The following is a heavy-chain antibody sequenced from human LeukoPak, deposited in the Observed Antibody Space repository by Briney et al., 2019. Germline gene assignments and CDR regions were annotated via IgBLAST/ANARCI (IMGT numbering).Heavy chain of an antibody. D-gene: IGHD5-12*01. CDR2: IRYDGSDK. CDR3: ARGPSGYHNT. V-gene: IGHV3-30*02. Sequence: GGSLRLSCAASGFTFSNYGMHWVRQAPGKGLEWVGFIRYDGSDKYYADFVKGRFTISRDNSKNTLYLQMNSLRAEDTAVYYCARGPSGYHNTGGQGTLVTVSS. J-gene: IGHJ4*02. CDR1: GFTFSNYG.